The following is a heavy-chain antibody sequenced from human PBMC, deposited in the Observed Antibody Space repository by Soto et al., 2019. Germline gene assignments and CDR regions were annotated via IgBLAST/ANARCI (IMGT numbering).Heavy chain of an antibody. J-gene: IGHJ4*02. V-gene: IGHV3-9*01. CDR1: GFTFDDCA. Sequence: GGSLRLSCAASGFTFDDCAMHWVRQAPGKGLEWVSGISWNSGSIGYADSVKGRFTISRDNAKNSLYLQMNSLRAEDTALYYCAKDATPMVEMATMTGYYFDYWGQGTLVTVSS. D-gene: IGHD5-12*01. CDR2: ISWNSGSI. CDR3: AKDATPMVEMATMTGYYFDY.